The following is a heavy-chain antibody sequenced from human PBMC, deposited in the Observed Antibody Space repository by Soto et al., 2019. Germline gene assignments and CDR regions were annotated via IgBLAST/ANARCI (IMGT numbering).Heavy chain of an antibody. CDR3: ARQYYDFWSGYNYGMDV. CDR1: GYTFTSYD. V-gene: IGHV1-8*01. D-gene: IGHD3-3*01. CDR2: MNPNNGNT. Sequence: QVQLVQSGAEVKKPGASVKVSCKASGYTFTSYDINWVRQATGQGLEWMGWMNPNNGNTGYAQKFQGRVTMTRNTSISTAYMELSSLRSEDPAVYYCARQYYDFWSGYNYGMDVWGQGTTVTVSS. J-gene: IGHJ6*02.